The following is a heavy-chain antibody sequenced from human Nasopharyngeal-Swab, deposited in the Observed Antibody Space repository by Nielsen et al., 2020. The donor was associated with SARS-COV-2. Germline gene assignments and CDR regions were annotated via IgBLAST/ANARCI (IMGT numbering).Heavy chain of an antibody. V-gene: IGHV3-30*03. CDR2: ISYDGSNK. J-gene: IGHJ4*02. Sequence: GESLKISCAASGFTFSSYGMHWVRQAPGKGLEWVAVISYDGSNKYYADSVKGPFTISRDNSKNTLYLQMNSLRAEDTAVYYCASGGGVIVPFDYWGQGTLVTVSS. CDR3: ASGGGVIVPFDY. D-gene: IGHD3-16*02. CDR1: GFTFSSYG.